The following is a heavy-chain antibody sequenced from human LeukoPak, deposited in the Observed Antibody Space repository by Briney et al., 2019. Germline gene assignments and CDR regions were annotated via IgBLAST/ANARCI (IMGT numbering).Heavy chain of an antibody. CDR3: ASPPADYYDSRDYFDY. J-gene: IGHJ4*02. CDR1: GGTFSSYA. D-gene: IGHD3-22*01. CDR2: IIPIFGTA. V-gene: IGHV1-69*06. Sequence: SVKVSCKASGGTFSSYAISWVRQAPGQGLEWMGGIIPIFGTANYAQKFQGRVTITADKSTSTAYMELSSLRSEDTAVYYCASPPADYYDSRDYFDYWGQGTLVTVSS.